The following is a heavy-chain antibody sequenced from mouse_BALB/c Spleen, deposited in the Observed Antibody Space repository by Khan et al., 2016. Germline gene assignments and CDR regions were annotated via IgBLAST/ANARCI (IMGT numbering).Heavy chain of an antibody. V-gene: IGHV14-3*02. D-gene: IGHD1-1*01. Sequence: EVQLQESGAELVKPGASVKLSCTASGFNIKDTYMHWVKQRPEQGLEWIGRIDPANGNTKYDPKFQGKATITADTSSNTAYLQLSSLTSEDTAVYYCALITTVVGYWYFDVWGAGTTVTVSS. CDR3: ALITTVVGYWYFDV. CDR1: GFNIKDTY. CDR2: IDPANGNT. J-gene: IGHJ1*01.